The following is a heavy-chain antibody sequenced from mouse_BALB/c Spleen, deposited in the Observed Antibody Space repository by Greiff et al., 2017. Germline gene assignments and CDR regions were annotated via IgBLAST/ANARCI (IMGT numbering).Heavy chain of an antibody. D-gene: IGHD1-1*01. CDR3: TRSGITTVVANYAMDY. J-gene: IGHJ4*01. Sequence: QVQLQQPGAELVRPGASVKLSCKASGYTFTSYWINWVKQRPGQGLEWIGNIYPSDSYTNYNQKFKDKATLTVDKSSSTAYMQLSSPTSEDSAVYYCTRSGITTVVANYAMDYWGQGTSVTVSS. CDR1: GYTFTSYW. CDR2: IYPSDSYT. V-gene: IGHV1-69*02.